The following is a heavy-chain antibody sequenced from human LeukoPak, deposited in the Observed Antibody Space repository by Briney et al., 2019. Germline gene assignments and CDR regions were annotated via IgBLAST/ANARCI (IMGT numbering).Heavy chain of an antibody. CDR3: GGGGGVWGSYRYFDY. CDR2: INHSGST. Sequence: SETLSLTCAVYGGSFSGYYWSWIRQPPGKGLEWIGEINHSGSTNYNPSLKSRVTISVDTSKNQFSLKLSSVTAADTAVYYCGGGGGVWGSYRYFDYWGQGTLVTVSS. J-gene: IGHJ4*02. D-gene: IGHD3-16*02. V-gene: IGHV4-34*01. CDR1: GGSFSGYY.